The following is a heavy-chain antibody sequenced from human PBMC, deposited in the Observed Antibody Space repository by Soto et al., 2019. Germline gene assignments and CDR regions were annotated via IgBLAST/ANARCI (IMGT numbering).Heavy chain of an antibody. D-gene: IGHD1-1*01. Sequence: ASVKVSCKASGYTFTGYYMHWVRQAPGQGLEWMGLINPNGGSTSYAQKFQGRVTMTRDTSTSTVYIELSSLRSEDTAVYYCAREAVGTTVYIDYWGQGTLVTVSS. CDR2: INPNGGST. CDR1: GYTFTGYY. V-gene: IGHV1-46*01. J-gene: IGHJ4*02. CDR3: AREAVGTTVYIDY.